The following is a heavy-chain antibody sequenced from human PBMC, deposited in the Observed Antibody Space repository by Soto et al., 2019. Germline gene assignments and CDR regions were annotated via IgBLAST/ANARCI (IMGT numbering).Heavy chain of an antibody. CDR2: IKQDGSEK. D-gene: IGHD7-27*01. CDR3: ARALGIRGNWFDP. CDR1: GFTFSSYW. V-gene: IGHV3-7*01. Sequence: EVQLVESGGGLVQPGGSLRLSCAASGFTFSSYWMSWVRQAPGKGLEWVANIKQDGSEKYYVDSVKGRFTISRDNAKNSLYLQMNSLRAEDTAVYYCARALGIRGNWFDPWGQGTLVTVSS. J-gene: IGHJ5*02.